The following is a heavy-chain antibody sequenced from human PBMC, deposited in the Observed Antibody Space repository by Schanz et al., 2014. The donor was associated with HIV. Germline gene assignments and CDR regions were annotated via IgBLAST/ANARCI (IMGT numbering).Heavy chain of an antibody. CDR2: ISGSGANT. CDR3: EKDLLSRYCSGGSCYSSY. J-gene: IGHJ4*02. Sequence: EVRLLESGGGLVQRGGSLRLSCAASGFSFSSYVMSWIRQAPGQGLEWVPAISGSGANTDYADYVKGRFTISRDNSKNTVYLQMDSLRAEDTAVYYCEKDLLSRYCSGGSCYSSYWGQGTLVTVSS. CDR1: GFSFSSYV. D-gene: IGHD2-15*01. V-gene: IGHV3-23*01.